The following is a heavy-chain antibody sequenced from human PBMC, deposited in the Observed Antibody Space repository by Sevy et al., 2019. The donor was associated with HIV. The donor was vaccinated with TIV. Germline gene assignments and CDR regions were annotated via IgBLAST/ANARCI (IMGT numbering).Heavy chain of an antibody. CDR2: IIGRGDST. Sequence: GGSLRLSCAASGFTFSSYVMSWVRQAPGGGLEWVSGIIGRGDSTYYADSVKGRFTISRDISKKTLYLQMNSLRAKETAVYYCAKLPFTHARGPDFDYWGQGTLVTVSS. D-gene: IGHD3-10*01. V-gene: IGHV3-23*01. CDR1: GFTFSSYV. CDR3: AKLPFTHARGPDFDY. J-gene: IGHJ4*02.